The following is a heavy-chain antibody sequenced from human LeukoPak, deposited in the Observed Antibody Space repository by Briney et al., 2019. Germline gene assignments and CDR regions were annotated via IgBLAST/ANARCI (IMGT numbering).Heavy chain of an antibody. D-gene: IGHD3-22*01. J-gene: IGHJ4*02. Sequence: GGSLRLSCAASGFTFSSYTMAWVRQAPGKGLECVSSLSFGGGTIYYADSVKGRFTISRDTSKNTLYLQMNSLRAEDTAIYYCAKGSYYDSSGSFYFDYWGQGTLVTVSS. CDR1: GFTFSSYT. V-gene: IGHV3-23*01. CDR3: AKGSYYDSSGSFYFDY. CDR2: LSFGGGTI.